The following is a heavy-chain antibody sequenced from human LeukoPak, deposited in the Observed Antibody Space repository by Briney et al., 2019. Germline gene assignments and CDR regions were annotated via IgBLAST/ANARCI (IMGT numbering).Heavy chain of an antibody. CDR2: INDRGGDT. D-gene: IGHD1-26*01. Sequence: GGSLRLSCAASGFTFSNYAMTWVRQAPGKGLEWVSAINDRGGDTYYADSVKGRFTISRDNSKNTLSLQMNSLRAEDTAVYYCARGYRGNYDYWGQGTLVTASS. V-gene: IGHV3-23*01. CDR3: ARGYRGNYDY. CDR1: GFTFSNYA. J-gene: IGHJ4*02.